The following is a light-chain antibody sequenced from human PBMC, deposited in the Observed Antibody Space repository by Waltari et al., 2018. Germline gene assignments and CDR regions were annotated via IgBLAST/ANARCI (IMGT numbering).Light chain of an antibody. V-gene: IGLV2-14*01. J-gene: IGLJ1*01. Sequence: QSALTQPASVSGSPGQSITLPCTGSNSAVGGYIFVPWYQQHPGKAPKFMIFDVSRRPSGVSNRFSGSKSGNTASLTISGLQAEDEADYYCSSYTTSGTNVFGTGTKVTVL. CDR3: SSYTTSGTNV. CDR1: NSAVGGYIF. CDR2: DVS.